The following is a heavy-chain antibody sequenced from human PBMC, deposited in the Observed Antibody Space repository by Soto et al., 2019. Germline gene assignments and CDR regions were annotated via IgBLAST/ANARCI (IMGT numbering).Heavy chain of an antibody. V-gene: IGHV1-69*13. CDR2: IVPIYRTA. Sequence: SVKVSCKASGGTFSSYRINWVRQAPGQGLEWVGGIVPIYRTADYAQKFQGRVTITADESARTSYMGLRSLKSQDTAVYYCVRDSGAKLSSSWGQGTLVTVSS. D-gene: IGHD6-13*01. CDR1: GGTFSSYR. J-gene: IGHJ4*02. CDR3: VRDSGAKLSSS.